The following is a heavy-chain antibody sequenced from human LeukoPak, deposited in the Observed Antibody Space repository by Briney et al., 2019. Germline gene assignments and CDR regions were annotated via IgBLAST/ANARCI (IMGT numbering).Heavy chain of an antibody. V-gene: IGHV3-48*04. CDR3: ASGTGTYYYYYYMDV. J-gene: IGHJ6*03. D-gene: IGHD1-1*01. CDR1: GFAFSIYS. CDR2: ISRSSDTM. Sequence: GGSLRLSWAASGFAFSIYSMNWVRQAPGKGLEWVSYISRSSDTMWYADSVKGRFTISRDNAKNSLFLQMNNLRGEDTAVYYCASGTGTYYYYYYMDVWGKGTTVTVSS.